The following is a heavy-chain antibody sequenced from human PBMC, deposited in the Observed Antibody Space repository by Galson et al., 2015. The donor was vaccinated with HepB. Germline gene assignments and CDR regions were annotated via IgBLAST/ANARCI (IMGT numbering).Heavy chain of an antibody. CDR3: AYYGGNPRVYYYGMDV. J-gene: IGHJ6*02. CDR1: GGTFSSYA. Sequence: VKVSCKASGGTFSSYAISWVRQAPGQGLEWMGGIIPIFGTANYAQKFQGRVTITADESTSTAYMELSSLRSEDTAVYYCAYYGGNPRVYYYGMDVWGQGTTVTVSS. CDR2: IIPIFGTA. V-gene: IGHV1-69*13. D-gene: IGHD4-23*01.